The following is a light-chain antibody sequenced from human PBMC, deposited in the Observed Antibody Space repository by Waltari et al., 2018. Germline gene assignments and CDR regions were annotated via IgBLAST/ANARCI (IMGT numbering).Light chain of an antibody. CDR3: QMYVRLPVT. J-gene: IGKJ1*01. CDR1: ESVSKY. V-gene: IGKV3-20*01. CDR2: AAS. Sequence: EIVLTQSPRTLSLSPGERATLSCRASESVSKYLAWYQQRPGQAPRLLIYAASNRATGIPDRFSGSGSGTDFSLTISRLEPEDFAVYYCQMYVRLPVTFGQGTKVEIK.